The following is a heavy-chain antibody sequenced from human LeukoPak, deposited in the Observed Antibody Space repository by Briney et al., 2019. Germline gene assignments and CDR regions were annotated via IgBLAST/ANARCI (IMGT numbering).Heavy chain of an antibody. D-gene: IGHD4-11*01. CDR3: ARQDYSNEEGVGFDY. J-gene: IGHJ4*02. CDR1: GGSISSSSYY. V-gene: IGHV4-39*01. Sequence: PSETLSLTCTVSGGSISSSSYYWGWIRQPPGKGLEWIGSIYYSGSTYYNPSLKSRVTISVDTSKNQFSLKLSSVTAADTAVYYCARQDYSNEEGVGFDYWGQGTLVTVSS. CDR2: IYYSGST.